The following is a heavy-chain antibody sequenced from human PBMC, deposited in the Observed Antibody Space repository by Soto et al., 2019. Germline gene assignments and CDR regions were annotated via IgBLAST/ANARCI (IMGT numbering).Heavy chain of an antibody. CDR3: ARDRGYSGYDSIDF. V-gene: IGHV3-30-3*01. CDR1: GFTFSSSA. D-gene: IGHD5-12*01. Sequence: GGSLRLSCAASGFTFSSSAMHWVRQAPGKGLEWVALISYDGNNNYYADSVKGRFTISRDNSKNTLYLQVNSLRAEDTAMYYCARDRGYSGYDSIDFWGQGTLVTVSS. J-gene: IGHJ4*02. CDR2: ISYDGNNN.